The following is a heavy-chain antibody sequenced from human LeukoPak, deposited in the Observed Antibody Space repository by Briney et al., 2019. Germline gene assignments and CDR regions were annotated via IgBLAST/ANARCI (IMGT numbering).Heavy chain of an antibody. J-gene: IGHJ4*02. V-gene: IGHV4-38-2*01. Sequence: PSENLSLTCAVYRYSISSGYYWGWIRQPPGKGLEWIRSTYQSGSTYYNPSLKSRVTISVDTSKNQFSLKLSSVTAADTAVYYCARTRILSHTNFDYWGQGTLVTVSS. D-gene: IGHD2-15*01. CDR2: TYQSGST. CDR1: RYSISSGYY. CDR3: ARTRILSHTNFDY.